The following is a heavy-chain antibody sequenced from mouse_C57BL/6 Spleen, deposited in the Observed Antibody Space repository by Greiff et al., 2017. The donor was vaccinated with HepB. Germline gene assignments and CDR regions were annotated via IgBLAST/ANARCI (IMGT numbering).Heavy chain of an antibody. J-gene: IGHJ2*01. CDR2: IHPNSGST. D-gene: IGHD2-4*01. V-gene: IGHV1-64*01. Sequence: QVQLQQPGAELVKPGASVKLSCKASGYTFTSYWMHWVKQRPGQGLEWIGMIHPNSGSTNYNEKFKSKATLTVDKSSSTAYMQLSSLTSEDSAVYYCARCDDYDVIDYWGQGTTLTVSS. CDR1: GYTFTSYW. CDR3: ARCDDYDVIDY.